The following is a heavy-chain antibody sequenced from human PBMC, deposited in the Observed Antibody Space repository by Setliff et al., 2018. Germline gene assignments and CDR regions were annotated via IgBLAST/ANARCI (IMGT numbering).Heavy chain of an antibody. Sequence: SGPTLVNTTQTLTLNCTFSGFSLSTSGICVSWIRQPPGKALEWLARINWDDEKYYTPSLKTRLTISKDTSKNQVVLTMTNMDPVYTATYYCAAASNDYDYWGQGTLVTVSS. CDR2: INWDDEK. V-gene: IGHV2-70*11. D-gene: IGHD5-12*01. CDR1: GFSLSTSGIC. CDR3: AAASNDYDY. J-gene: IGHJ4*02.